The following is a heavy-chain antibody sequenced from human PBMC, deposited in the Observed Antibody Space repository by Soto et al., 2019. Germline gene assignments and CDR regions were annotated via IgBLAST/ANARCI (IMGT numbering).Heavy chain of an antibody. CDR2: ISSSGSTI. CDR3: ARDGRPQGVVVVAAVPDAFDI. V-gene: IGHV3-11*01. J-gene: IGHJ3*02. D-gene: IGHD2-15*01. CDR1: GFTFSDYY. Sequence: GGSLRLSCAASGFTFSDYYMSWIRQAPGKGLEWVSYISSSGSTIYYADSVKGRFTISRDNAKNSLYLQMNSLRAEDTAVYYCARDGRPQGVVVVAAVPDAFDIWGQGTMVTVSS.